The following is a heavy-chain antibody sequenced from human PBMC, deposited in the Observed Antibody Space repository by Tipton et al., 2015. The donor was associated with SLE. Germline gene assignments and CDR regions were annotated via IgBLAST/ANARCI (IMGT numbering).Heavy chain of an antibody. CDR3: ARDIYYGLDV. Sequence: TLSLTCVVSGGSVNSGNWWIWVRQPPGKGLEWIGSIYYDGNSFYNPSLKSRVTLSVDTSKNQFSLKLSSVTSADTAVYYCARDIYYGLDVWGQGTTVTVSS. CDR2: IYYDGNS. J-gene: IGHJ6*02. V-gene: IGHV4-4*02. CDR1: GGSVNSGNW.